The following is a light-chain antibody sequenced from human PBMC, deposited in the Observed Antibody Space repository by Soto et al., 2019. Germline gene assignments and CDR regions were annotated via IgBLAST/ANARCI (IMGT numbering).Light chain of an antibody. CDR3: SSYAVSNLVV. J-gene: IGLJ2*01. CDR2: EVT. Sequence: QSVLTQPPSASGSPGHSVTISCTGTNNDVGGYNYVSWYQQHPGQAPRLIIYEVTERPSGVPDRFSGSKSGNTASLTVSGLQADDEADYFCSSYAVSNLVVFGGGTKLTVL. CDR1: NNDVGGYNY. V-gene: IGLV2-8*01.